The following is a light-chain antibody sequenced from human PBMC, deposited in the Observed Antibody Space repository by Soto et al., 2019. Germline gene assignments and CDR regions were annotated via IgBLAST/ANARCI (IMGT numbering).Light chain of an antibody. CDR1: QTVRNNY. J-gene: IGKJ4*01. CDR3: QHFSSYPLT. Sequence: ECVLTQSPGTLSLSPGERATLSCRASQTVRNNYLAWYQQKPGQAPRLLIYDASSRATGIPDRFSGGGSGTDFTLTISRLEPEDFAVYYCQHFSSYPLTFGGGTKVDIK. V-gene: IGKV3-20*01. CDR2: DAS.